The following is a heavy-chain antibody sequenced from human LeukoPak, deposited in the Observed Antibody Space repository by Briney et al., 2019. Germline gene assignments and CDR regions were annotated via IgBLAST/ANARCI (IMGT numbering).Heavy chain of an antibody. D-gene: IGHD6-19*01. J-gene: IGHJ5*02. CDR2: ISPYNDNT. CDR3: ARDFVAVVGTSIPGFDP. V-gene: IGHV1-18*01. Sequence: ASVKVSCKASGYTFSSYGVSWVRQAPGQGLEWLGWISPYNDNTNYAKKFQGRFTMTKDTSTSTAYMELRSLRSDDTAVYYCARDFVAVVGTSIPGFDPWGQGTLVTVSS. CDR1: GYTFSSYG.